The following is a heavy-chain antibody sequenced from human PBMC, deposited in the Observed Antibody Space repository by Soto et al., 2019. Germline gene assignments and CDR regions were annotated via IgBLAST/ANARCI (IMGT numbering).Heavy chain of an antibody. CDR3: AKSYSSWDAFDI. V-gene: IGHV3-30*18. CDR2: ISYDGSNK. J-gene: IGHJ3*02. D-gene: IGHD6-19*01. Sequence: PGGSLRLSCAASGFTFTNYGMHWVRQAPGKGLEWVAVISYDGSNKYYADSVKGRFTISRDNSKYTLYLQVNSLRAEDTAVYYCAKSYSSWDAFDIWGQGTMVTV. CDR1: GFTFTNYG.